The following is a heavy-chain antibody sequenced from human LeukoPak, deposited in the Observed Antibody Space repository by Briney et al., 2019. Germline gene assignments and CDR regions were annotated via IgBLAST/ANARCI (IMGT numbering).Heavy chain of an antibody. J-gene: IGHJ3*02. V-gene: IGHV4-30-2*01. Sequence: SETLSLTCAVSGGSISSGGYSWSWIRQPPGKGLEWIGYIYHSGSIYYNPSLKSRVTISVDRSKNQFSLKLSSVTAADTAVYYCARVGGYYDSSGENDAFDIWGQGTMDTVSS. CDR1: GGSISSGGYS. CDR2: IYHSGSI. D-gene: IGHD3-22*01. CDR3: ARVGGYYDSSGENDAFDI.